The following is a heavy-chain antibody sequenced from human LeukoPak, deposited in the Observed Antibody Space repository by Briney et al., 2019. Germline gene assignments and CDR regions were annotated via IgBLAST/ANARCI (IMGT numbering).Heavy chain of an antibody. V-gene: IGHV1-8*01. D-gene: IGHD6-19*01. CDR2: MNPNSGNT. Sequence: ASVKVSCKASGYTFTTYDINWVRQATGQGLEWMGWMNPNSGNTGYAQKFQGRVAMTRNTSISAAYMELSSLRSEDTAVYYCARGRGSGHKENWFDPWGQGTLVTVSS. J-gene: IGHJ5*02. CDR1: GYTFTTYD. CDR3: ARGRGSGHKENWFDP.